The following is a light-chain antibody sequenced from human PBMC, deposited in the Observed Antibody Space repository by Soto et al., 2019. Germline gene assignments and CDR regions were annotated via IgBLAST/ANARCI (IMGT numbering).Light chain of an antibody. CDR3: QQYNNWPVT. V-gene: IGKV3-15*01. Sequence: EGVMTQSPATMSVSPGERATLSCRASLSVNTNLAWYQQKPGQPPRLLIYRASTRATGVPARFSGSGSGTEFTITVGSLHSEDFAMYYGQQYNNWPVTCGPGTKVDIK. CDR2: RAS. J-gene: IGKJ3*01. CDR1: LSVNTN.